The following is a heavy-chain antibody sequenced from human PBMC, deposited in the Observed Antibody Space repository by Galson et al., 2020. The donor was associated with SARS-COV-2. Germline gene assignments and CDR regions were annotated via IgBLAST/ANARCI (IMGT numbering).Heavy chain of an antibody. CDR2: IWDDGNKK. V-gene: IGHV3-33*01. CDR3: ARDLVGNCSGTRCAYVPYGMDV. D-gene: IGHD2-2*01. Sequence: GESLKISCAASGFTSGIPFSKYGMHWVRQAPGKGLEWVAVIWDDGNKKYYGDSVKGRCTISRDNSKNTLYLQMNSLRVEDTAVYYCARDLVGNCSGTRCAYVPYGMDVWGQGTTVIVSS. CDR1: GFTSGIPFSKYG. J-gene: IGHJ6*02.